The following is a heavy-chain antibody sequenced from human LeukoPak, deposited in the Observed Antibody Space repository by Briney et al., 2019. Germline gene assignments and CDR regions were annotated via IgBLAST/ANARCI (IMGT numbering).Heavy chain of an antibody. V-gene: IGHV3-53*01. Sequence: PGGSLRLSCAASGFTVSSNYMSWVRQAPGKGLEWVSVIYSGGSTYYADSVKGRFTISRDNSKNTLYLQMNSLRAEDTAVYYCARPYDFWSGYYPTYYFDYWGQGTLVTVSS. CDR3: ARPYDFWSGYYPTYYFDY. J-gene: IGHJ4*02. D-gene: IGHD3-3*01. CDR2: IYSGGST. CDR1: GFTVSSNY.